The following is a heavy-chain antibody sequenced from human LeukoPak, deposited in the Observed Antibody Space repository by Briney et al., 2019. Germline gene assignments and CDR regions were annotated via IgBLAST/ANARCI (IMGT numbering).Heavy chain of an antibody. CDR3: ARDYGA. J-gene: IGHJ5*02. Sequence: GGSLRLSCAASGFTFSRYWIHWVRQAPGSVVVAFSCINGDGYSTTFADAVKGRFNISRENAKNSVYLQINSLRADDTAVYYCARDYGAWGQGTLVTVSP. CDR1: GFTFSRYW. D-gene: IGHD4/OR15-4a*01. CDR2: INGDGYST. V-gene: IGHV3-74*01.